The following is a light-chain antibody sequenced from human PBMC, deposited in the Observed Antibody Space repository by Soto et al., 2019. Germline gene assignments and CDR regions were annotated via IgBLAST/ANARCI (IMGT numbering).Light chain of an antibody. J-gene: IGLJ3*02. CDR2: GNS. Sequence: QPVLTQPPSASGAPGQRVTLSCVGGSSNVGFNAVNWYQQIPGAAPKLLMHGNSQRPSGVPDRFSGSKSGTSASLDIIGLRTEDEAHYYCAAWDDSLRGVVFGGGTKLTVL. CDR1: SSNVGFNA. V-gene: IGLV1-47*02. CDR3: AAWDDSLRGVV.